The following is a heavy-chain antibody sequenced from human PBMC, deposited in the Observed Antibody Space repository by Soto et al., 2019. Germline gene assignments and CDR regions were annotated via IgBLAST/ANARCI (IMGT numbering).Heavy chain of an antibody. CDR2: ISTIFGPE. J-gene: IGHJ6*02. Sequence: QVQLVQSGAEVKKPGSSVKVSCKVSGGTFSSHSINWVRQAPGQGPEWMGGISTIFGPENYAQKFQGRVTITADETTSKAYMELSSLTSEDTALYYCSTSVYCSTTRCYYYYGLDVWGQRTTVNGSS. CDR3: STSVYCSTTRCYYYYGLDV. CDR1: GGTFSSHS. V-gene: IGHV1-69*01. D-gene: IGHD2-2*01.